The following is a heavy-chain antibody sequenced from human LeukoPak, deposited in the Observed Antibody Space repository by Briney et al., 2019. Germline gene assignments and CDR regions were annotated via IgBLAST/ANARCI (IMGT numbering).Heavy chain of an antibody. CDR1: GYTFTGYY. CDR2: INPNSCGT. Sequence: ASVKVSCKASGYTFTGYYMHWVRQAPGQGLEWMGWINPNSCGTNYAQKFQGRITIPRGTSIRPAYMEMSRLESGDTAWNYCARVESMIVDVYLEYDYYFDYWGQKTLVTVSS. J-gene: IGHJ4*02. CDR3: ARVESMIVDVYLEYDYYFDY. V-gene: IGHV1-2*02. D-gene: IGHD3-22*01.